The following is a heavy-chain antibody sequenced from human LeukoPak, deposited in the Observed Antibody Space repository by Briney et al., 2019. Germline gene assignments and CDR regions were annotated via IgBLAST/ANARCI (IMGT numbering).Heavy chain of an antibody. CDR2: INHSGST. D-gene: IGHD3-10*01. CDR3: ARVVVRGVIRQYYYYYYMDV. J-gene: IGHJ6*03. V-gene: IGHV4-34*01. CDR1: GGSFSGYY. Sequence: PSETLSLTCAVYGGSFSGYYWSWIRQPPGKGLEWIGEINHSGSTNYNPSLKSRVTISVDTSKNQFSLKLSSVTAADTAVYYCARVVVRGVIRQYYYYYYMDVWGKGTTVTISS.